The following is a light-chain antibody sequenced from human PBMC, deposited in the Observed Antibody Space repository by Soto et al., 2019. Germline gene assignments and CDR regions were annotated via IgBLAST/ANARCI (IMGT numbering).Light chain of an antibody. CDR2: DAS. J-gene: IGKJ4*01. Sequence: QLTQSPSSLSASVGDRVTIPCRASQDISTSLAWYQQKPGKAPKLLIFDASTLESGVTLRFSGSGSGTNFTLTISTLQPEDFATYYCQQFQSYPLTFGGGTKVEVK. V-gene: IGKV1-13*02. CDR1: QDISTS. CDR3: QQFQSYPLT.